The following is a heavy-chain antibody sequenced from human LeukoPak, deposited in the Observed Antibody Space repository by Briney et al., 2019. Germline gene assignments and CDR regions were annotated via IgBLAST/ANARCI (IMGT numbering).Heavy chain of an antibody. CDR1: GFTFSNYN. CDR3: AREGQPYSSSPIDS. CDR2: ISSSSSYI. V-gene: IGHV3-21*01. J-gene: IGHJ4*02. D-gene: IGHD6-6*01. Sequence: GGSLRLSCAASGFTFSNYNMNWVRQAPGKGLEWVSSISSSSSYIYYAGSVKGRFTISRDNAKNSLYLQMNSLRAEDTAVYYCAREGQPYSSSPIDSWGQGTLVTVSS.